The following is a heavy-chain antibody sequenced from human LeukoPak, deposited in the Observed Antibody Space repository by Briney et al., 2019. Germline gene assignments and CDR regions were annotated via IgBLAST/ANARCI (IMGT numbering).Heavy chain of an antibody. D-gene: IGHD6-19*01. CDR2: IYYSGST. V-gene: IGHV4-39*07. J-gene: IGHJ4*02. Sequence: PSETLSLTCTVSGGSISSSSYYWGWIRQPPGKGLEWIGSIYYSGSTYYNPSLKSRVTISVDTSKNQFSLKLNSVTAADTAVYYCARETVAGHFDYWGQGTLVTVSS. CDR1: GGSISSSSYY. CDR3: ARETVAGHFDY.